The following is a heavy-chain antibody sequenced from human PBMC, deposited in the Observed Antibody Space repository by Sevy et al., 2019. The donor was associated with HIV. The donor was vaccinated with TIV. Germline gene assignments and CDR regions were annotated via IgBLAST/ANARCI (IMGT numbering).Heavy chain of an antibody. J-gene: IGHJ4*02. Sequence: GGSLRLSCAASGFTFINYNMNWVRQAPGKGLEWVASVSGSSNYIYYAESLKGRFISSRDNPKDTRFLQMNSLRADDSAVYYCAGGPPDGSYDYFDYWGQGTLVTVSS. V-gene: IGHV3-21*06. CDR1: GFTFINYN. CDR3: AGGPPDGSYDYFDY. CDR2: VSGSSNYI. D-gene: IGHD1-26*01.